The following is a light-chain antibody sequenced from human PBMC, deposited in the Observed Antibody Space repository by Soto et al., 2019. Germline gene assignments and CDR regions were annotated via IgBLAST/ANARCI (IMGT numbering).Light chain of an antibody. V-gene: IGKV1-5*03. CDR3: PYHNSLPLT. CDR1: QSISSW. J-gene: IGKJ4*01. CDR2: KAS. Sequence: DIQMTQSTSTLSASVGDRVTITFLASQSISSWMAWYKQKPGIAPNLLIYKASSLESGVPQSFSGSGSGKEFTLSISRQQPEDFATYHSPYHNSLPLTFAKVTKVEIK.